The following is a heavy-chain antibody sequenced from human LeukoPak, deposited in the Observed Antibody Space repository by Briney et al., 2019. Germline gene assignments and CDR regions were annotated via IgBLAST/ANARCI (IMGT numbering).Heavy chain of an antibody. V-gene: IGHV4-59*12. D-gene: IGHD3-10*01. J-gene: IGHJ5*02. Sequence: SETLSLTCTVSGGSISSYYWSWIRQPPGKGLEWIGYIYYSGSTNYNPSLKSRVTISVDTSKNQFSLKLSSVTAADTAVYYCARGRALITMVRGARTNWFDPWGQGTLVTVSS. CDR2: IYYSGST. CDR3: ARGRALITMVRGARTNWFDP. CDR1: GGSISSYY.